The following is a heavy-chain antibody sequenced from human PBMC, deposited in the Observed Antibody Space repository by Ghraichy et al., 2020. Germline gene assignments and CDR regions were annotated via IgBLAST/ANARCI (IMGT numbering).Heavy chain of an antibody. CDR1: GFTFSSYA. V-gene: IGHV3-30-3*01. CDR2: ISNDGSHK. D-gene: IGHD1-26*01. CDR3: ARPTVGPIPSPVDY. Sequence: GGSLRLSCAASGFTFSSYAMHWVRQAPGKGLEWVAVISNDGSHKFYADSVKGRFTISRDNSENTLYVQLNSLRPEDTAVYYCARPTVGPIPSPVDYWGQGTLVTVSS. J-gene: IGHJ4*02.